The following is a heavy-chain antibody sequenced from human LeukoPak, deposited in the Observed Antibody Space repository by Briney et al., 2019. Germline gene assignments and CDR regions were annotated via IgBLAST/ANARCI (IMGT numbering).Heavy chain of an antibody. V-gene: IGHV3-64*01. Sequence: GGSLRLSCAASGFTFSSYAMHWVRQAPGKGLEYVSAISSNGGSTYYANSVKGRFTISRDNSKNTLYLQMGSLGAEDMAVYYCARGSGQGVTTFDYWGQGTLVTVSS. D-gene: IGHD3-10*01. CDR2: ISSNGGST. J-gene: IGHJ4*02. CDR1: GFTFSSYA. CDR3: ARGSGQGVTTFDY.